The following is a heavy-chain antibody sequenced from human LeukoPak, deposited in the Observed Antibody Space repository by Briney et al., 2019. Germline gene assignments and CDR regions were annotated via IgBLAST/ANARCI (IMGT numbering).Heavy chain of an antibody. V-gene: IGHV3-21*01. D-gene: IGHD3-22*01. CDR1: GFTFSTYG. CDR2: ISTSSSYI. CDR3: AGRNYDSSGYYLSY. J-gene: IGHJ4*02. Sequence: PGGSLRLSCAASGFTFSTYGMNWVRLAPGRGLEWVSSISTSSSYIYYADSVKGRFTISRDNAKNSLYLQMNSLRAEDTAVYYCAGRNYDSSGYYLSYWGQGTLVTVSS.